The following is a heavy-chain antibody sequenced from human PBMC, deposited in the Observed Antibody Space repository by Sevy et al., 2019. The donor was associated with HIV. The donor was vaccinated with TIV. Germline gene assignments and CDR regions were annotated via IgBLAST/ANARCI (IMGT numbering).Heavy chain of an antibody. CDR1: GYTFTSYG. V-gene: IGHV1-18*04. CDR3: ARGIQVVRGIAVAGTAFDI. Sequence: ASVKVSCKASGYTFTSYGISWVRRAPGQGLEWIGWISAYNGNTNYAQKLQGRVTMTTDTSTSTAYMELRSLRSDDTAVYYCARGIQVVRGIAVAGTAFDIWGQGTMVTVSS. J-gene: IGHJ3*02. CDR2: ISAYNGNT. D-gene: IGHD6-19*01.